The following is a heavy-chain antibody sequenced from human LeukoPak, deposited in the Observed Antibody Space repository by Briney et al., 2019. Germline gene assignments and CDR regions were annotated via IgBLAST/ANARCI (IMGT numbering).Heavy chain of an antibody. D-gene: IGHD3-3*01. CDR1: GGSISSSSYY. J-gene: IGHJ4*02. V-gene: IGHV4-39*01. Sequence: SETLSLTCTVSGGSISSSSYYWGWIRQPPGQGLEWIGSIYYSGSTYYNPSLKSRVTISVDTSKNQFSLKLSSVTAADTAVYYCAGHRNLRFFEYWGQGALVTVSS. CDR3: AGHRNLRFFEY. CDR2: IYYSGST.